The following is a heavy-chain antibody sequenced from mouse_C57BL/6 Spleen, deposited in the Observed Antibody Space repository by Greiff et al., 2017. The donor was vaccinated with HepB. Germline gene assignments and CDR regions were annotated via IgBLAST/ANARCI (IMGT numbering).Heavy chain of an antibody. CDR2: ISDGGSYT. Sequence: EVKLMESGGGLVKPGGSLKLSCAASGFTFSSYAMSWVRQTPEKRLQWVATISDGGSYTYYPDNVKGRFTISRDNAKNNLYLQMSHLKSEDTAMYYCAREGYDYDGNYFDYWGQGTTLTVSS. J-gene: IGHJ2*01. CDR1: GFTFSSYA. CDR3: AREGYDYDGNYFDY. D-gene: IGHD2-4*01. V-gene: IGHV5-4*01.